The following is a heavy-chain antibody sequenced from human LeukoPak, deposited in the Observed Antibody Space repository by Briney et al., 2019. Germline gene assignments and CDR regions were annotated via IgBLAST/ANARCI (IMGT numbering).Heavy chain of an antibody. D-gene: IGHD6-13*01. V-gene: IGHV4-59*01. CDR3: ARQAGYFDY. J-gene: IGHJ4*02. CDR1: GGSFSGYY. Sequence: PSETLSLTCAVYGGSFSGYYWSWIRQPPGKGLEWIGHIYYSGSTSYNPSLKSRVTILVDTSKNQFSLKLNSVTAADTAVYYCARQAGYFDYWGQGTLVTVSS. CDR2: IYYSGST.